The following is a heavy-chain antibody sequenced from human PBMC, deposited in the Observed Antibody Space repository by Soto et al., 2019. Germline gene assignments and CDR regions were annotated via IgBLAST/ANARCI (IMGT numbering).Heavy chain of an antibody. CDR1: GYPFTSSG. Sequence: QVHLVQSGGEVKKPGASVKVSCKASGYPFTSSGFSWVRQAPGQGLEWMGWISAYNGNTLYAQKFKGRVTMTTDTSTSTAYMELGSLRSDDTAVYYCATDPSCGSAPGCSALDAWGQGTTVTVSS. J-gene: IGHJ6*02. CDR3: ATDPSCGSAPGCSALDA. D-gene: IGHD2-21*01. CDR2: ISAYNGNT. V-gene: IGHV1-18*04.